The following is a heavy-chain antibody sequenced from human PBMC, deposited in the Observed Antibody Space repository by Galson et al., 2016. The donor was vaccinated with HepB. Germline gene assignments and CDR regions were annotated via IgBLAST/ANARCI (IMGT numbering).Heavy chain of an antibody. J-gene: IGHJ3*02. V-gene: IGHV4-61*01. CDR1: GGSVSSGSGS. D-gene: IGHD2-21*01. CDR3: AREPYFCSGGDCFFYAFDI. Sequence: SETLSLTCAVSGGSVSSGSGSWSWIRQSPAKGLEWIASFYYTGSTNYNPSLRSRVTISVDTSKNELSLRLTSVTAADTAVSYCAREPYFCSGGDCFFYAFDIWGQGTLVTVSS. CDR2: FYYTGST.